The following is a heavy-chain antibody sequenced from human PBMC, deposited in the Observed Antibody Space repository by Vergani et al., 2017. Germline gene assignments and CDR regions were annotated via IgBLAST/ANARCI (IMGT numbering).Heavy chain of an antibody. CDR1: GGSVSSGSYY. CDR3: ARVGYSGYGYFDY. J-gene: IGHJ4*02. D-gene: IGHD5-12*01. CDR2: IYYSGST. Sequence: QVQLQESGPGLVKPSETLSLTCTVSGGSVSSGSYYWSWIRQPPGKGLEWIGYIYYSGSTYYNPSLKSRVTISVDTSKNQFSLKLSSVTAADTAVYYCARVGYSGYGYFDYWGQGTLVTVSS. V-gene: IGHV4-31*03.